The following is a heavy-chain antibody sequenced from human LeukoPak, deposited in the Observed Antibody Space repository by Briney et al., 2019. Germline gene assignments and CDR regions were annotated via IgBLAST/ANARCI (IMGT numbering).Heavy chain of an antibody. CDR2: IDPTSGDT. V-gene: IGHV1-2*02. CDR3: ARWGMTGTNYPDY. CDR1: GYTFTAYY. J-gene: IGHJ4*02. Sequence: GASVKVSCKASGYTFTAYYIHWVRQAPGQGLEWMGWIDPTSGDTGSAQQFQGRVTMTRDTSITTAYMELSRLKSDDTAVYYCARWGMTGTNYPDYWGQGTLVTVSS. D-gene: IGHD1-7*01.